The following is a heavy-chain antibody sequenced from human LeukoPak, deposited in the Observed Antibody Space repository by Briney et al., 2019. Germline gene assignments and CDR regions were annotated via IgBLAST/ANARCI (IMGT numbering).Heavy chain of an antibody. Sequence: SETLSLTCTVSGGSISSYYWRWIRQPPGKGLECVGYIYYSGSTNYNPSLKSRVTISVDTSKNQFSLKLSSVTAADTAVYYCASTYYDFWSGYPKYGMDVWGQGTTVTVSS. J-gene: IGHJ6*02. V-gene: IGHV4-59*01. CDR1: GGSISSYY. D-gene: IGHD3-3*01. CDR2: IYYSGST. CDR3: ASTYYDFWSGYPKYGMDV.